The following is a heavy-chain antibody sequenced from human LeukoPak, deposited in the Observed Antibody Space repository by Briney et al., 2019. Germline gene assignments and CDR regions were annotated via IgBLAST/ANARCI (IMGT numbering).Heavy chain of an antibody. Sequence: GGSLRLSCAASGFTFSSYSMNCVRQSPGKGLEWGSSISNTNAIFYADSVKGRFTISRDNARNSLYLQMYSLRVEDTAVYYCAREQTRGGDLDYWGQGARVTVSS. CDR3: AREQTRGGDLDY. CDR1: GFTFSSYS. CDR2: ISNTNAI. V-gene: IGHV3-69-1*01. J-gene: IGHJ4*02. D-gene: IGHD2-21*02.